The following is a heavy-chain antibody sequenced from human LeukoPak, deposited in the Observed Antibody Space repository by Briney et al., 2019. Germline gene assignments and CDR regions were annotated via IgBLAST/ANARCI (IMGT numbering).Heavy chain of an antibody. Sequence: PGRSLRLSCAASGFTFSNYGIHWVRQAPGKGLKWVAVISYDGSNKYYADSVKGRFTISRDNSKNTLYLQMNSLRAEDTAVYYCARWFGEPGAFDIWGQGTMVTVSS. V-gene: IGHV3-30*03. CDR3: ARWFGEPGAFDI. CDR1: GFTFSNYG. CDR2: ISYDGSNK. J-gene: IGHJ3*02. D-gene: IGHD3-10*01.